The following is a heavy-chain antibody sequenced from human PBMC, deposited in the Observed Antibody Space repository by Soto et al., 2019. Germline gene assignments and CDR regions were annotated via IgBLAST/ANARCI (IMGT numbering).Heavy chain of an antibody. CDR3: ARAAYDYIWGSYPPTSPPARAFDI. CDR2: INPNSGGT. J-gene: IGHJ3*02. CDR1: GYTFTGYY. Sequence: QVQLVQSGAEVKKPGASVKVSCKASGYTFTGYYMHWVRQAPGQGLEWMGWINPNSGGTNYAQKFQGWVTMTRDTSISTAYMELSRLSSDDKAVHYCARAAYDYIWGSYPPTSPPARAFDIWGQGTMVTVSS. D-gene: IGHD3-16*02. V-gene: IGHV1-2*04.